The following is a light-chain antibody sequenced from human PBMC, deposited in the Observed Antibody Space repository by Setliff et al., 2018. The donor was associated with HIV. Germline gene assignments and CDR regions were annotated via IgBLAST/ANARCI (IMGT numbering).Light chain of an antibody. Sequence: QSALTQPASVSGSPGQSITISCTGTNNDIGSYNLVSWYQQHPGKAPKLMIYEVHKRPSGVSNRFSGSKSGNTASLTISGLQAEDEAGYYCCSYAGLNTYVFGTGTKVTVL. CDR1: NNDIGSYNL. J-gene: IGLJ1*01. CDR2: EVH. CDR3: CSYAGLNTYV. V-gene: IGLV2-23*02.